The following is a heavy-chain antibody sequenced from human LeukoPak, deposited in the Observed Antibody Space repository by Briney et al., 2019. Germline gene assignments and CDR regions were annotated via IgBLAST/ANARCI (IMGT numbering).Heavy chain of an antibody. Sequence: ASVKVSCKASGYSFTDYYLHWVRQAPGQGLEWMGWINPYSGDTNYARKVQGRVTMTRDKSISTAYMELSSLRSEDTAVYYCARDLRFGEWKVQVWGQGTMVTVSS. CDR3: ARDLRFGEWKVQV. V-gene: IGHV1-2*02. D-gene: IGHD3-10*01. CDR2: INPYSGDT. CDR1: GYSFTDYY. J-gene: IGHJ3*01.